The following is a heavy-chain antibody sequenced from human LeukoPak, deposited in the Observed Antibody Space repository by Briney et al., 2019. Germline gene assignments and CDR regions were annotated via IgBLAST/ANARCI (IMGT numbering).Heavy chain of an antibody. V-gene: IGHV3-30*14. CDR3: ARGRWSSGYYRYYFDY. Sequence: PGGSLRLSCAASGFTFSSYAMHWVRQAPGKGLEWVAVMSYDGSNKYYADSVKGRFTISRDNSKNTLYLQMNSLRAEDTAVYYCARGRWSSGYYRYYFDYWGQGTLVTVSS. CDR2: MSYDGSNK. D-gene: IGHD3-22*01. CDR1: GFTFSSYA. J-gene: IGHJ4*02.